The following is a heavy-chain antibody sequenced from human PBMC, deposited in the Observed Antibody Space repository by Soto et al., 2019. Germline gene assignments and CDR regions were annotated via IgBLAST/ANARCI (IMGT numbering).Heavy chain of an antibody. D-gene: IGHD6-19*01. CDR1: GYTFTTYG. Sequence: QVQLVQSGAEVKKPGASVKVSCKPSGYTFTTYGISWVRQAPGQGLEWMGWIGPYNANTNYAQKFQDRVTMTTDTSTSTAYMELRSLRSNDTAIYYCARVHGWYYFDHWGQGTLVTVSS. J-gene: IGHJ4*02. V-gene: IGHV1-18*01. CDR2: IGPYNANT. CDR3: ARVHGWYYFDH.